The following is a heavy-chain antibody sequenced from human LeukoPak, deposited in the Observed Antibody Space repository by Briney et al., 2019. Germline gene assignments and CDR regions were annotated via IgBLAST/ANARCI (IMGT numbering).Heavy chain of an antibody. CDR1: GGTFSSYA. V-gene: IGHV1-69*13. Sequence: SVKVSCKASGGTFSSYAISWVRQAPGQGLEWMGGIIPIFGTANYAQKFQGRVTITADESTSTAYMELSSLRSEDTAVYYCARSGYCSSTSCHEHYYYYYMDVWGKGTTVTVSS. D-gene: IGHD2-2*01. CDR3: ARSGYCSSTSCHEHYYYYYMDV. J-gene: IGHJ6*03. CDR2: IIPIFGTA.